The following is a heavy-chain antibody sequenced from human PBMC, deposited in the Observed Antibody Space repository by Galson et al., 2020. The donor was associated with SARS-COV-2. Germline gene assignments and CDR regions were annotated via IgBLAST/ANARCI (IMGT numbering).Heavy chain of an antibody. CDR1: GYTFTGYY. D-gene: IGHD3-10*01. CDR2: INPNSGGT. Sequence: GESLKISCKASGYTFTGYYMHWVRQAPGQGLEWMGWINPNSGGTNYVQKFQGRVTMTRDTSISTAYMELSRLRSDDTAVYYCARELLWFGRELDYWGQGTLVTVSS. V-gene: IGHV1-2*02. J-gene: IGHJ4*02. CDR3: ARELLWFGRELDY.